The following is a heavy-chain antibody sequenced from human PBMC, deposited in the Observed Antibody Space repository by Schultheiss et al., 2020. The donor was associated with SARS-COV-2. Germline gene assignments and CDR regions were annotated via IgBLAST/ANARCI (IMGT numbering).Heavy chain of an antibody. CDR2: ISGSGGST. V-gene: IGHV3-23*01. CDR3: ARDGGTIFGVVIGSNFDY. CDR1: GFSFSSYG. J-gene: IGHJ4*02. Sequence: GGSLRLSCAASGFSFSSYGMSWVRQAPGKGLEWVSAISGSGGSTYYSDSVKGRFTISRDNAKNSLYLQMNSLRAEDTAVYYCARDGGTIFGVVIGSNFDYWGQGTLVTVSS. D-gene: IGHD3-3*01.